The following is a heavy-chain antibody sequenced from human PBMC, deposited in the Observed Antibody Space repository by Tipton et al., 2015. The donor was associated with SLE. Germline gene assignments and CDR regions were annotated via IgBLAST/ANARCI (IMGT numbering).Heavy chain of an antibody. V-gene: IGHV4-30-4*08. CDR2: VYYSGNT. J-gene: IGHJ4*02. D-gene: IGHD5-12*01. CDR3: AREYSGYDYRTFDH. CDR1: GDSISNVNYY. Sequence: TLSLTCTVSGDSISNVNYYWNWLRQRPGKGLEWIGYVYYSGNTLYNPSLRSRVTMSLDTSKNQFSLKLRSVTAADTAVYYCAREYSGYDYRTFDHWGQGTLVTVSS.